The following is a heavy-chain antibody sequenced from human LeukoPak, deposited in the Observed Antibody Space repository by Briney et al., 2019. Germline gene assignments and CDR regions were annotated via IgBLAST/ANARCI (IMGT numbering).Heavy chain of an antibody. CDR3: ARLPSIVGVPFDY. J-gene: IGHJ4*02. D-gene: IGHD1-26*01. Sequence: SETLSLTCTVSGGSISSSSYYWGWIRQPPGKGLEWIGSIYYSGSTYYNPSLKSRVTISVDTSKNQFSLKLSSVTAADTAVYYCARLPSIVGVPFDYWGQGTLVTVSS. CDR2: IYYSGST. CDR1: GGSISSSSYY. V-gene: IGHV4-39*07.